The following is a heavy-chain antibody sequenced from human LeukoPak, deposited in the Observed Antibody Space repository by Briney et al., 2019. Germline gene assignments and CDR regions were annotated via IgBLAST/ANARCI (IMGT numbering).Heavy chain of an antibody. CDR3: ARRPPAPIAMLSGWWYFDL. CDR2: IYPGDSDT. Sequence: GESLKISCKGSGYSFTNYWIGWVRQMPGKGLEWMGIIYPGDSDTRYSPSFQGQVTISADKSISTAYLQWSSLKALDTAMYYCARRPPAPIAMLSGWWYFDLWGRGTLVTVSS. V-gene: IGHV5-51*01. CDR1: GYSFTNYW. D-gene: IGHD2-21*01. J-gene: IGHJ2*01.